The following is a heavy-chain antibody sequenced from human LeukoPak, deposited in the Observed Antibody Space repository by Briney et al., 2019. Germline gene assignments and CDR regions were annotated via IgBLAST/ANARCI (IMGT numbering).Heavy chain of an antibody. CDR1: GGSISSSSYY. CDR2: IYYSGST. J-gene: IGHJ4*02. CDR3: ARSVEMATIYPYYFDY. V-gene: IGHV4-39*07. D-gene: IGHD5-24*01. Sequence: PSETLSLTCTVSGGSISSSSYYWGWIRQPPGKGLEWIGSIYYSGSTYYNPSLKSRVTISVDTSKNQFSLKLSSVTAADTAVYYCARSVEMATIYPYYFDYWGQGTLVTVSS.